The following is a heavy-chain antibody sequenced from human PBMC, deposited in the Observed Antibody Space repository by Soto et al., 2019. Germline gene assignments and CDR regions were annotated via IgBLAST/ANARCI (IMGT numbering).Heavy chain of an antibody. D-gene: IGHD3-16*02. Sequence: EVQLLESGGGLVQPGGSLRLSCAASGFTFSSYAMSWVRQAPGKGLEWVSAISGSGGSTYYADSVKGRFTISRDNSKNTLHLQMNSLRAEDTAVYYCAKVMITFGGVIGTIDYWGQGTLVTVSS. J-gene: IGHJ4*02. CDR1: GFTFSSYA. CDR3: AKVMITFGGVIGTIDY. CDR2: ISGSGGST. V-gene: IGHV3-23*01.